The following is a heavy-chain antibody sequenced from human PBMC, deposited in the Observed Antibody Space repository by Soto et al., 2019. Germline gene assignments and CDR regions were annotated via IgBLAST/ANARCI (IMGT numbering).Heavy chain of an antibody. CDR2: IRSKAYGGTT. D-gene: IGHD3-10*01. CDR3: TRVGLLLWFGELFHPDY. CDR1: GFTFGDYS. J-gene: IGHJ4*02. V-gene: IGHV3-49*03. Sequence: GVSLRLSFTASGFTFGDYSMSWFRQAPGKGLEWVGFIRSKAYGGTTEYAASVEGRFTISRDDSKSIAYLQMNSLKTEDTAVYYCTRVGLLLWFGELFHPDYWGQGTLVTVSS.